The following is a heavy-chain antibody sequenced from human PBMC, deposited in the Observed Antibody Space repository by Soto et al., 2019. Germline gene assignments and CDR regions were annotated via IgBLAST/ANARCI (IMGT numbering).Heavy chain of an antibody. Sequence: QAGGSLRLSCEASGFIFSDHAMCWVRQAPGKGLEWVSAISGNGIATYYADSVKGRFTISRDNSKNTLYLQMNRLRADDTAVYYCARDAISMVRGTNNWFDPWGQGTLVTVSS. J-gene: IGHJ5*02. CDR2: ISGNGIAT. D-gene: IGHD3-10*01. CDR1: GFIFSDHA. V-gene: IGHV3-23*01. CDR3: ARDAISMVRGTNNWFDP.